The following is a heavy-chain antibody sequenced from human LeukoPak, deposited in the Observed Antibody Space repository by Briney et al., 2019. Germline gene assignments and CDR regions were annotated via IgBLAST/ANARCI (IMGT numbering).Heavy chain of an antibody. CDR1: GYTFAGYY. D-gene: IGHD6-13*01. CDR2: INPNSGGT. V-gene: IGHV1-2*02. J-gene: IGHJ4*02. CDR3: ARPHWYGFSDYFDY. Sequence: GASVKVSCKASGYTFAGYYMHWVRQAPGQGLEWMGWINPNSGGTNYAQKFQGRVTMTRDTSISTAYMELNRLRSDDTAVYYCARPHWYGFSDYFDYWGQGTLVTVSS.